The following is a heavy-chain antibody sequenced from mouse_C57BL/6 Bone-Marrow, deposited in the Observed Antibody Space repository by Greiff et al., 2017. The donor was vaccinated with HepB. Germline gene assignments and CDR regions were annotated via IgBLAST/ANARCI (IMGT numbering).Heavy chain of an antibody. CDR2: IYPGSGNT. CDR1: GYTFTDYY. Sequence: VKLQQSGAELVRPGASVKLSCKASGYTFTDYYINWVKQRPGQGLEWIARIYPGSGNTYYNEKFKGKATLTAEKSSSTAYMQLSSLTSEDSAVYFCASYDGSSVDYAMDYWGQGTSVTVSS. D-gene: IGHD1-1*01. V-gene: IGHV1-76*01. CDR3: ASYDGSSVDYAMDY. J-gene: IGHJ4*01.